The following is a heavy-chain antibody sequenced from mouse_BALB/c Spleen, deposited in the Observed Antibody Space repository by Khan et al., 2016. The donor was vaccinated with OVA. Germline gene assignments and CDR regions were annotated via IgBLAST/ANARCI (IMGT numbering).Heavy chain of an antibody. Sequence: VQLKESGPGLVKPSQSLSLTCTVTGYSITSDYAWNWIRQFPGNKLEWMGYISYSGSTNYNPSLKSRISITRDTSKNQFFLQLNSVTTEDTATYYCTNHSGYIDYWGQGTTLTVSS. J-gene: IGHJ2*01. CDR1: GYSITSDYA. D-gene: IGHD1-3*01. CDR3: TNHSGYIDY. V-gene: IGHV3-2*02. CDR2: ISYSGST.